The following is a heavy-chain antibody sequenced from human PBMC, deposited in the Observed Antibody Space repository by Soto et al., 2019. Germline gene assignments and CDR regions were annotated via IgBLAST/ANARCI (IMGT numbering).Heavy chain of an antibody. D-gene: IGHD6-13*01. CDR3: ARGQGKQQLHY. V-gene: IGHV4-34*01. J-gene: IGHJ4*02. CDR2: INHSGST. Sequence: SETLSLTCAVYGGSFSGYYWSWIRQPPGKGLEWIGEINHSGSTNYNPSLKSRVTISVDTSKNQFSLKLSSVTAADTAVYYCARGQGKQQLHYWGQGTLVTVSS. CDR1: GGSFSGYY.